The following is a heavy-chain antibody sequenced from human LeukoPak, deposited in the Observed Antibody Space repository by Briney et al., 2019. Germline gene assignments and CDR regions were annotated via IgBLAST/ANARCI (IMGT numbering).Heavy chain of an antibody. D-gene: IGHD3-16*02. J-gene: IGHJ3*02. V-gene: IGHV4-59*08. CDR2: IYYSGST. CDR3: ARHGPLRLGELSPYDAFDI. Sequence: PSETLSLTSAVSGGSISSSYWSCIRQPPGKGLEWIGYIYYSGSTNYNPSLKSRVTISVDTSKNQFSLKLSSMTAADTAVYYCARHGPLRLGELSPYDAFDIWGQGTMVTVSS. CDR1: GGSISSSY.